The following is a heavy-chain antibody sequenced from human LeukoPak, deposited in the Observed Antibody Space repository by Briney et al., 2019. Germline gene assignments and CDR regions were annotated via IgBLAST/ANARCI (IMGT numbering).Heavy chain of an antibody. CDR1: GLTFSSYE. D-gene: IGHD1-26*01. CDR3: ARVGKPDAFDI. V-gene: IGHV3-48*03. J-gene: IGHJ3*02. Sequence: PGGSLRLSCAASGLTFSSYEMNWVRQAPGKGLEWVSYISSSGSTIYYADSVKGRFTISRDNAKNSLYLQMNSLRAEDTAVYYCARVGKPDAFDIWGQGTMVTVSS. CDR2: ISSSGSTI.